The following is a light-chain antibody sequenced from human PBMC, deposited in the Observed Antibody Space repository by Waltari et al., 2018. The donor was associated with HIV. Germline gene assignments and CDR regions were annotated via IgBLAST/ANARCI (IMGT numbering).Light chain of an antibody. CDR3: QQYYSTPYT. V-gene: IGKV4-1*01. CDR2: WAS. Sequence: DIVMTQSPDSLAVSLGGRATINCKSSKSVLYSSNNKNYLAWYQQKPGQPPKLLIYWASTRESGVPDRFSGSGSGTDFTLTISRLQAEDVAVYYCQQYYSTPYTFGQGTKLEIK. J-gene: IGKJ2*01. CDR1: KSVLYSSNNKNY.